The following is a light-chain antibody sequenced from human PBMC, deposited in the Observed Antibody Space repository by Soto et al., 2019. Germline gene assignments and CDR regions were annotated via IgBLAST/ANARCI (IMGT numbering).Light chain of an antibody. Sequence: QSVMTQPPSVSAAPGQKVTISCSGSSSKIGGNSVSWYQQLPGTAPKLLIYDDNKRPSGIPDRFSGSKSGTSATLGITGFHTGDEADYYCGSWDSSLSAYVFGTGTKLTVL. CDR2: DDN. CDR3: GSWDSSLSAYV. CDR1: SSKIGGNS. V-gene: IGLV1-51*01. J-gene: IGLJ1*01.